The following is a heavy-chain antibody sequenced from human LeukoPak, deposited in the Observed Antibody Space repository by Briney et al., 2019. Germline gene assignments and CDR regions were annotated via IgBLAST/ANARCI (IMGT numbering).Heavy chain of an antibody. Sequence: PSETLSLTCNVSGGSINSNNYHWGWIRQPPGKGLEWIGSMHYTGTTSYNPSLKSRVTISVDTSKNQFSLKLTSVTAADTAVYYCARCWVGAVAYEYDFDYWGQGTLVTVSS. D-gene: IGHD6-19*01. V-gene: IGHV4-39*07. CDR3: ARCWVGAVAYEYDFDY. J-gene: IGHJ4*02. CDR1: GGSINSNNYH. CDR2: MHYTGTT.